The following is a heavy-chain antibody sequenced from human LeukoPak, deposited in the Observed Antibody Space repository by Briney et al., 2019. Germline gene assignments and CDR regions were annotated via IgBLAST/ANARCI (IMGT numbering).Heavy chain of an antibody. CDR2: IYHSGST. CDR1: GGSISSNNW. CDR3: AGGFYGSGSYSSPGFHAFDL. Sequence: PSETLSLTCAVSGGSISSNNWWSWVRQPPGKGLEWIGEIYHSGSTDYNPSLESRVTISVDKSKNQFSLKLSSVTAADTAVYYCAGGFYGSGSYSSPGFHAFDLWGQGTMVTVSS. J-gene: IGHJ3*01. V-gene: IGHV4-4*02. D-gene: IGHD3-10*01.